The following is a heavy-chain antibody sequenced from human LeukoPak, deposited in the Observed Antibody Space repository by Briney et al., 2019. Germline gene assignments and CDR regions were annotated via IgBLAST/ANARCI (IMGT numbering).Heavy chain of an antibody. CDR1: GGSISSYY. CDR3: ARAAAGTSFDY. Sequence: SETLSLTCTVSGGSISSYYWSWIRQPPGKGLEWIGYIYYSGSTNYNPSLKSRVTISVDTSKNQFSLKLSSVTAADTAVYYCARAAAGTSFDYWGQGTLVTVSS. CDR2: IYYSGST. V-gene: IGHV4-59*01. D-gene: IGHD6-13*01. J-gene: IGHJ4*02.